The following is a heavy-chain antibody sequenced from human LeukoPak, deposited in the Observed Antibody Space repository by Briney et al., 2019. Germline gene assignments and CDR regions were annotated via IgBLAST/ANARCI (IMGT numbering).Heavy chain of an antibody. V-gene: IGHV1-69*05. J-gene: IGHJ5*02. D-gene: IGHD1-26*01. CDR2: IIPIFGTA. CDR1: GGTFSSYA. CDR3: ARDLGATGYNWFDP. Sequence: GASVKVSCKASGGTFSSYAISWVRQAPGQGLEWMGGIIPIFGTANYAQKFQGRVTMTRDTSTSTVYMELSSLRSEDTAVYYCARDLGATGYNWFDPWGQGTLVTVSS.